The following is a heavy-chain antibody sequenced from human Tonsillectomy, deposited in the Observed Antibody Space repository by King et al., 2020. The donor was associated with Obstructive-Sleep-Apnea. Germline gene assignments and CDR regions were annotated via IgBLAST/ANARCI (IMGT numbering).Heavy chain of an antibody. CDR2: IYHSGST. V-gene: IGHV4-31*03. CDR3: AREGSRFGGGSGRGYFDY. D-gene: IGHD3-10*01. J-gene: IGHJ4*02. CDR1: GGSISSGDYY. Sequence: VQLQESGPGLVKSSQTLSLTCTVSGGSISSGDYYWSWIRQHPGKGLEWIGYIYHSGSTYYNPSLKSRVTISVDTSKNQFSLKLTSVTVADTAVYSCAREGSRFGGGSGRGYFDYWGQGTLVTVSS.